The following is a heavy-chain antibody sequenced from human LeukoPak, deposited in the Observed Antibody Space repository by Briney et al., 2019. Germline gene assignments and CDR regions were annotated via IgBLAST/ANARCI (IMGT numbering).Heavy chain of an antibody. CDR2: ISWNSGTI. V-gene: IGHV3-23*01. CDR3: ARVGLIVPAAGPPYMDV. Sequence: PGGSLRLSCAASGFTFSSYAMSWVRQAPGKGLEWVSGISWNSGTIEYADSVRDRFTISRDNSKNTLYLQMNSLRAEDTAVYYCARVGLIVPAAGPPYMDVWGKGTTVTVSS. J-gene: IGHJ6*03. D-gene: IGHD2-2*01. CDR1: GFTFSSYA.